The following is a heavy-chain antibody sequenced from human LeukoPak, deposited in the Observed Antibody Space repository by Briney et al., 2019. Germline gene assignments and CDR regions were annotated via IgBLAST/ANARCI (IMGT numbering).Heavy chain of an antibody. Sequence: SETLSLTCAVYGGSFSGYYWSWIRQPPGQGLEWIGEINHSGSTNYNPSLKSRVTISVDTSKNQFSLKLSSVTAADTAVYYCATLTGRRPYYYMDVWGKGTTVTVSS. V-gene: IGHV4-34*01. J-gene: IGHJ6*03. CDR1: GGSFSGYY. D-gene: IGHD1-20*01. CDR2: INHSGST. CDR3: ATLTGRRPYYYMDV.